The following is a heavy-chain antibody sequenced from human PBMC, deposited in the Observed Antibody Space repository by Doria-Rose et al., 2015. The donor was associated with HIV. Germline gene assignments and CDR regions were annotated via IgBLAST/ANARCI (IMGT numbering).Heavy chain of an antibody. Sequence: QVQLQGSGPGLVKPSETLSLTCSVSGGSISHYYWSWIRQPPGKGLEYIGDIFYTGSTNYRHSLKSRVSISIDTSKDKFSLRLSSVTAADTAVYYCARVLSGTYDYWGQGTLVTVSS. CDR1: GGSISHYY. CDR2: IFYTGST. CDR3: ARVLSGTYDY. J-gene: IGHJ4*02. V-gene: IGHV4-59*01. D-gene: IGHD1-26*01.